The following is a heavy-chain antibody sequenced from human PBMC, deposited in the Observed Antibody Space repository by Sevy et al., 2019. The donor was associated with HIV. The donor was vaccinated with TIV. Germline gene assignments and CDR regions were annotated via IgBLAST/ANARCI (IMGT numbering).Heavy chain of an antibody. CDR1: EFTFSSYA. J-gene: IGHJ4*02. CDR3: AKEKVSYYYDSSGYYDY. CDR2: ISGSGGST. V-gene: IGHV3-23*01. Sequence: GGSLRLSCAASEFTFSSYAMSWVRQAPGKGLEWVSAISGSGGSTYYADSVKGRFTISRDNSKNTLYLQMNSLRAEDTAVYYCAKEKVSYYYDSSGYYDYWGQGTLVTVSS. D-gene: IGHD3-22*01.